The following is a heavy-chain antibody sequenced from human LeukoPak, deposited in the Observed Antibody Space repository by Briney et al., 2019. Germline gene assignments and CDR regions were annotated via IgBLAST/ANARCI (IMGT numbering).Heavy chain of an antibody. CDR1: GFTFSSYW. J-gene: IGHJ6*03. CDR3: ARDRRSSSSLYLAYYDYYYMDV. Sequence: GGSLRLSCAASGFTFSSYWMSWVRQAPGKGLEWVANIKQDGSEKYYVDSVKGRFTISRDNAKNSLYLQMNSLRAEDTAVYYCARDRRSSSSLYLAYYDYYYMDVWGKGTTVTVSS. V-gene: IGHV3-7*01. D-gene: IGHD6-6*01. CDR2: IKQDGSEK.